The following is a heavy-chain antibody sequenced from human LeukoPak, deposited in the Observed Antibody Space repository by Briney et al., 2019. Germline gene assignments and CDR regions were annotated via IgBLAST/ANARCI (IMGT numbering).Heavy chain of an antibody. CDR2: ISNSGDST. CDR1: GFTFSSYA. V-gene: IGHV3-23*01. Sequence: PGGSLRLSCAASGFTFSSYAMSWVRQAPGKGLEWVSAISNSGDSTYYADSVKGRFTISRDISKNTLYLQMNSLSAEDTAVYYCAKSGRGSYYSDFDYWGQGTLVTVSS. D-gene: IGHD1-26*01. CDR3: AKSGRGSYYSDFDY. J-gene: IGHJ4*02.